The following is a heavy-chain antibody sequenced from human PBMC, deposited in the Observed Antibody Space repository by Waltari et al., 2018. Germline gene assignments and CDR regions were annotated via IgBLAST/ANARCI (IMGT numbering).Heavy chain of an antibody. J-gene: IGHJ4*02. D-gene: IGHD3-16*01. CDR2: ISWNRGSI. V-gene: IGHV3-9*01. CDR3: AKDGVLREFDY. Sequence: EVQLVESGGGLVQPGRSLRLSCAASGFTFDDYAMHWVRQAPGKGLEWVSGISWNRGSIGYADSVKGRFTISRDNAKNSLYLQMNSLRAEDTALYYCAKDGVLREFDYWGQGTLVTVSS. CDR1: GFTFDDYA.